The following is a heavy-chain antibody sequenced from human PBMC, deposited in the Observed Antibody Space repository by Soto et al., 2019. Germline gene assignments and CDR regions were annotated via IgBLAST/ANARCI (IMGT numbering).Heavy chain of an antibody. CDR1: GGTFSSYA. D-gene: IGHD3-3*01. V-gene: IGHV1-69*06. CDR2: IIPIFSTT. CDR3: AGGEWLLWSPRYNWFAP. Sequence: QVQLVQSGAEVKKPGSSVKVSCKASGGTFSSYAISWVRQAPGQGLEWMGVIIPIFSTTNYAQKFQGSVTITADTSTSTAYMQLSSLRSEDTAVYYCAGGEWLLWSPRYNWFAPWGQGTLVTVSS. J-gene: IGHJ5*02.